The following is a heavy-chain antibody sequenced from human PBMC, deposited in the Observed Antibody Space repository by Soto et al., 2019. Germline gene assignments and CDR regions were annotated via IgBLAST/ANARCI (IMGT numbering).Heavy chain of an antibody. J-gene: IGHJ6*02. V-gene: IGHV5-51*01. D-gene: IGHD2-2*01. Sequence: PGESLKISCKGSGYSFTSYWIGWVRQMPGKGLEWMGIIYPGDSDTRYSPSFQGQVTISADKSISTAYLQWSSLKASDTAMYYCARQLVVPAATYYYYGMDVWGQGTTVTVPS. CDR1: GYSFTSYW. CDR2: IYPGDSDT. CDR3: ARQLVVPAATYYYYGMDV.